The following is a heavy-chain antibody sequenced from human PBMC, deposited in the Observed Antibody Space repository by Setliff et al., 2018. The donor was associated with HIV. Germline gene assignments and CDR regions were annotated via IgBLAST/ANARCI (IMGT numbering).Heavy chain of an antibody. V-gene: IGHV3-30*18. D-gene: IGHD3-10*01. CDR3: AKDPFHYYGSEENFFGP. Sequence: PGGSLRLSCVASGFTFSSFGMHWVRQAPGKGLEWVAAISYDGSNKYYADSVKGRFSISRDISKNTLDLQMNSLRVADTAVYYCAKDPFHYYGSEENFFGPWGQGTLVTVSS. J-gene: IGHJ5*02. CDR2: ISYDGSNK. CDR1: GFTFSSFG.